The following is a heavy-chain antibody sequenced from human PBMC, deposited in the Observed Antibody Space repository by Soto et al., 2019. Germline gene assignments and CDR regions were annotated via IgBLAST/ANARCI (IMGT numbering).Heavy chain of an antibody. CDR2: IYYGGST. V-gene: IGHV4-59*08. CDR3: AKNWNWESLVH. CDR1: GDSISTDY. J-gene: IGHJ4*02. D-gene: IGHD1-7*01. Sequence: PSETLSLTCTVSGDSISTDYWSWLRQSPGKGLEWIGFIYYGGSTNYNPSLKSRVTISVDTPKNQFSLKLSSVTAADTAVYYCAKNWNWESLVHWGQGTLVTVSS.